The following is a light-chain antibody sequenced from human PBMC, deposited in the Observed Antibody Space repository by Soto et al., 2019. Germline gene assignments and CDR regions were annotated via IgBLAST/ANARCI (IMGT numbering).Light chain of an antibody. Sequence: DIQMTQSPFSLSASVGDRVTITCRASQGISNFLAWYQQKPGKVPKLLLYAASTLQSGVPSRFSRSGSRTDFPRTINNLQPEDFATYYCQKYNSAPYTFGQGTKLEIK. J-gene: IGKJ2*01. CDR3: QKYNSAPYT. V-gene: IGKV1-27*01. CDR1: QGISNF. CDR2: AAS.